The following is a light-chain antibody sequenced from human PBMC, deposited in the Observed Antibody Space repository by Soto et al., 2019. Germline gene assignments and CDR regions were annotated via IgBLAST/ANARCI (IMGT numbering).Light chain of an antibody. CDR1: QSVSNN. CDR2: GAS. J-gene: IGKJ4*01. CDR3: QQYNNWPLT. V-gene: IGKV3-15*01. Sequence: EIVMTQSPATLSVSPGERATLSCRASQSVSNNLAWYQQQPGQAPRLLIYGASTRATGFPARFSGSGSGTEFTLTITSMQSADFAVYSCQQYNNWPLTFGGGTKVDIK.